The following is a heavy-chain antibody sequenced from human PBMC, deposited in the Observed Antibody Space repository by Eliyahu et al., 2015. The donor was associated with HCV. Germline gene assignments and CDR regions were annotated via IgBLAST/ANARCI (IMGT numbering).Heavy chain of an antibody. D-gene: IGHD2-2*01. J-gene: IGHJ2*01. V-gene: IGHV3-9*01. CDR3: ARAARSTSFEVFYFDV. Sequence: EVQLVESGGGLVEPGRSLRLSCAASGFAFXDYAMPWVRRAPGKGLEWVSYISWNGVIAYVDSVKGRFTISRDNAKNSVDLVMNSLRVEDTAFYYCARAARSTSFEVFYFDVWGRGSLVTVSS. CDR1: GFAFXDYA. CDR2: ISWNGVI.